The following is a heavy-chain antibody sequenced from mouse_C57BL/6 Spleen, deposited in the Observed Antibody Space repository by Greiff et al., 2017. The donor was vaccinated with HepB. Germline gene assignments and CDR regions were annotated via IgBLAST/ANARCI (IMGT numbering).Heavy chain of an antibody. V-gene: IGHV1-69*01. J-gene: IGHJ3*01. D-gene: IGHD2-3*01. CDR1: GYTFTSYW. CDR3: ARGDGYPAY. CDR2: IDPSDSYT. Sequence: QVQLKESGAELVMPGASVKLSCKASGYTFTSYWMHWVKQRPGQGLEWIGEIDPSDSYTNYNQKFKGKSTLTVDKSSSTAYMQLSSLTSEDSAVYYCARGDGYPAYWGQGTLVTVSA.